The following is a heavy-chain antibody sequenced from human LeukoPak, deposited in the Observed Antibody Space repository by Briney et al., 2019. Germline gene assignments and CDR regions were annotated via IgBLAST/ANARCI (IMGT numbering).Heavy chain of an antibody. J-gene: IGHJ6*03. CDR2: IYYSGGT. CDR3: AVGATHYYMDV. CDR1: GGSIRGYY. V-gene: IGHV4-59*08. Sequence: PSETLSLTCTVSGGSIRGYYWSWVRQPPGKGLEWIAYIYYSGGTNYNPSLKSRVTIPLDTSKNQFSLKLSSVTAADTAVYYCAVGATHYYMDVWGKGTTVTVSS. D-gene: IGHD3-16*01.